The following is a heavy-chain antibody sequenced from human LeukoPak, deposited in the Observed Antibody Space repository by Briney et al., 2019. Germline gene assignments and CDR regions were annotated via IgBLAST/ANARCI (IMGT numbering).Heavy chain of an antibody. V-gene: IGHV3-21*01. CDR3: AIPTLPRGYSGYDFDY. CDR2: ISSDSKYI. D-gene: IGHD5-12*01. CDR1: GFIFSGYS. J-gene: IGHJ4*02. Sequence: GGSLRLSCAAAGFIFSGYSINWVRQVPGKGLEWVSSISSDSKYIYYADSVKGRFTISRDNAKNSLYLQMNSLRDEDTAVYYCAIPTLPRGYSGYDFDYWGQGTLVTVSS.